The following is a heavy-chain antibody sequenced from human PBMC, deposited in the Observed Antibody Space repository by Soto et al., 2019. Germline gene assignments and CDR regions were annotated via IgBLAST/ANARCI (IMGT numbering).Heavy chain of an antibody. CDR2: IIPIFGTA. J-gene: IGHJ3*02. Sequence: SVKVSCKASGGTFSSYAISWVRQAPGQGLEWMGGIIPIFGTANYAQKFQGRVTITADESTSTAYMELGSLRSEDTAGYYCARGLTMIVVAVDAFDIWGQGTMVTVSS. CDR1: GGTFSSYA. CDR3: ARGLTMIVVAVDAFDI. V-gene: IGHV1-69*13. D-gene: IGHD3-22*01.